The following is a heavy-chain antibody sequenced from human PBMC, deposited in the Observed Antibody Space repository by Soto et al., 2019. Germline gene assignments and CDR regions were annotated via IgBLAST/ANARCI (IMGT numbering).Heavy chain of an antibody. CDR2: IYYSGST. Sequence: QVQLQESGPGLVKPSQTLSLTCTVSGGSISSGDYYWSWIRQHPGKGLEWIGYIYYSGSTYYNPSLESRVTISVDTSKNQFSLKLSSVTAAATAVYYCARWWSGSRQGFDPWGQGTLVTVSS. J-gene: IGHJ5*02. CDR1: GGSISSGDYY. V-gene: IGHV4-31*03. CDR3: ARWWSGSRQGFDP. D-gene: IGHD3-3*01.